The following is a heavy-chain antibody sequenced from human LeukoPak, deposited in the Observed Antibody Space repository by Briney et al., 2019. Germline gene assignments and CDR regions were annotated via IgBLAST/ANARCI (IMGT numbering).Heavy chain of an antibody. V-gene: IGHV1-24*01. D-gene: IGHD2-2*02. CDR2: FDPEDGET. CDR3: ATQGNIVVVPAAKPYYYGMDV. CDR1: GYTLTELS. J-gene: IGHJ6*02. Sequence: ASVKVSCKVSGYTLTELSMHWVRQAPGKGLEWMGGFDPEDGETIYAQKFQGRVTMTEDTSTDTAYMELSSLRSEDTAVYYCATQGNIVVVPAAKPYYYGMDVWGQGTTVTVSS.